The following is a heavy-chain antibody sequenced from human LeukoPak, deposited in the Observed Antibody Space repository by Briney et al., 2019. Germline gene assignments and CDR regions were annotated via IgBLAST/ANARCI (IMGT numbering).Heavy chain of an antibody. V-gene: IGHV4-4*09. J-gene: IGHJ6*03. Sequence: SETLSPTCTVSGGSISSYYWSWIRQPPGKGLEWIAYIYTSESTNYSPSLKSRVTISVDTSKNQFSLELSSVTAADTAVYYCARLDRYYYFYMDVWGKGTTVTVSS. CDR2: IYTSEST. CDR3: ARLDRYYYFYMDV. CDR1: GGSISSYY.